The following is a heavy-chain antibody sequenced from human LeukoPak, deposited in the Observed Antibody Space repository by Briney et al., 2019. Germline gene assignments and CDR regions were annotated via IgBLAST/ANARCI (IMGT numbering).Heavy chain of an antibody. J-gene: IGHJ4*02. CDR3: ARDYYGSGSYDY. CDR2: IYYSGST. V-gene: IGHV4-59*01. CDR1: GGSISSYY. D-gene: IGHD3-10*01. Sequence: SETLSLTCTVSGGSISSYYWSWIRQPPGKGLEWIGYIYYSGSTNYNPSLKSRVTISVDTSKNQFSLKLSSVTAADTAVYYCARDYYGSGSYDYWGQGTLVTVSS.